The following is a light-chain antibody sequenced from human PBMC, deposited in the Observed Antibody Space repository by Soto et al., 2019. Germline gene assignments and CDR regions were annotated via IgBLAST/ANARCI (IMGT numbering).Light chain of an antibody. V-gene: IGKV3-15*01. CDR1: QSVSIH. CDR2: DTS. J-gene: IGKJ5*01. CDR3: QQYSNWPPIT. Sequence: ETVMTQSPGTLSVSLGERATLSCRASQSVSIHLAWYQQKPGQAPRLLIYDTSTRATGIPARFSGSGSGTECTLTISSLQSEDFAVYYCQQYSNWPPITFGQGTRLEIK.